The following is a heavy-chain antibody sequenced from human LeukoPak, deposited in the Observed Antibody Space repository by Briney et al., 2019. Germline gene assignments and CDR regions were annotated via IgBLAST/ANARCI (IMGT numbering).Heavy chain of an antibody. D-gene: IGHD2-21*01. CDR2: IYYSGST. J-gene: IGHJ5*02. CDR3: ARSAIAYWFDP. V-gene: IGHV4-59*01. Sequence: PSETLSLTCTVSGGSISSYYWSWILQPPGKGLEWIGYIYYSGSTNYNPSLKSRVTISVDTSKNQFSLKLSSVTAADTAVYYCARSAIAYWFDPWGQGTLVTVSS. CDR1: GGSISSYY.